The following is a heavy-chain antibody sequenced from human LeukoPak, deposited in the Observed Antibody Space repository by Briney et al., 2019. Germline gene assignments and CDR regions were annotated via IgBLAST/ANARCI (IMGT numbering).Heavy chain of an antibody. V-gene: IGHV3-11*01. CDR3: ARGQRVYDSSARYAY. CDR1: GFTFSDYY. J-gene: IGHJ4*02. Sequence: PGGSLRLACAASGFTFSDYYMSWIRQAPGKGLEWISYLSNSGSIIYYADSVKGRFTVSRDNAKNSLYLQMNSLRAEDTAVYFCARGQRVYDSSARYAYWGQGTLVTVSS. D-gene: IGHD3-22*01. CDR2: LSNSGSII.